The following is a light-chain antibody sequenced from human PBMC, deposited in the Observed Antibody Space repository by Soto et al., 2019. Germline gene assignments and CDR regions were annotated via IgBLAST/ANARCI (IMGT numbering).Light chain of an antibody. CDR1: QSVSSN. CDR2: GAS. Sequence: EILMTQSPSTLSVSVGERATLSCRASQSVSSNLAWYQQKPGQAPRVLIYGASTRATGIPARFSGSGSGTEFILTISSLQSEDFAVYYCQQYHKWPLTFGGGTKVDI. V-gene: IGKV3-15*01. CDR3: QQYHKWPLT. J-gene: IGKJ4*01.